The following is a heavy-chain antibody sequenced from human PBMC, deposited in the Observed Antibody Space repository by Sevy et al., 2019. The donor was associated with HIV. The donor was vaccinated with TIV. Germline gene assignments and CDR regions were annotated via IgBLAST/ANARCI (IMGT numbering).Heavy chain of an antibody. CDR1: GFRFNNFC. Sequence: GGSLRLSCAASGFRFNNFCMYWVRQAPGKGLEGVAFIRYDGINKYYVDSVKGRSTISRDNSKDTLYLEMKSLRLEDTAIYYCAKGGSGGIDHYGMDVWGQGTTVTVSS. D-gene: IGHD6-25*01. J-gene: IGHJ6*02. V-gene: IGHV3-30*02. CDR3: AKGGSGGIDHYGMDV. CDR2: IRYDGINK.